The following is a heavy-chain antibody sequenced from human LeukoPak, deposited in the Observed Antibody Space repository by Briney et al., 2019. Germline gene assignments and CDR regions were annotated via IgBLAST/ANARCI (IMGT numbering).Heavy chain of an antibody. CDR1: GFTFSNHQ. J-gene: IGHJ3*02. CDR3: ARVGEPESFDI. CDR2: ITYDSTYI. V-gene: IGHV3-21*01. D-gene: IGHD3-3*01. Sequence: PGGSLRLSCVASGFTFSNHQMNWVRQAPGKGLEWVSFITYDSTYINYADSVKGRFTFSRDNAKNSLYLQMNSLRAEDTAVYYCARVGEPESFDIWGQGTMVTVSS.